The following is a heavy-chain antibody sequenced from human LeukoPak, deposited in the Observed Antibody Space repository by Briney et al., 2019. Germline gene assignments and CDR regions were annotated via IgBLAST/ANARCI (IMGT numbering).Heavy chain of an antibody. J-gene: IGHJ4*02. Sequence: ASVKVSCKVSGYTLTELSMHWVRQAPGKGLEWRGGFDPEDGETIYAQKFQGRVTMTEDTSTDTAYMELSSLRSEDTAVCYCATDITGTTPAFDYWGQGTLVTVSS. CDR3: ATDITGTTPAFDY. V-gene: IGHV1-24*01. CDR2: FDPEDGET. D-gene: IGHD1-7*01. CDR1: GYTLTELS.